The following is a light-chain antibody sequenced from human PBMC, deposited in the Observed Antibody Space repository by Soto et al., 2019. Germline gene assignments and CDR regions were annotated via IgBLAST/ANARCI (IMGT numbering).Light chain of an antibody. Sequence: QSVLTQPASVSGSPGQSITISCTGTSSDVGGYNYVSWYQQHPGKAPKLMIYDVDVRPSWVSNRFSGSKSGNTASLTISGLQTQDEADYYCTSYTIINTVVFGGGTQLTVL. CDR2: DVD. V-gene: IGLV2-14*03. CDR1: SSDVGGYNY. CDR3: TSYTIINTVV. J-gene: IGLJ2*01.